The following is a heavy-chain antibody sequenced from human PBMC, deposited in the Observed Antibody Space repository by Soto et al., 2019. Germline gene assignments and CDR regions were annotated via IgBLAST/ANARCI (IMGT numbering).Heavy chain of an antibody. D-gene: IGHD5-18*01. V-gene: IGHV4-61*01. Sequence: QVQLQESGPGLVKPSETLSLTCTVSGCSVSSGSYYWSWIRQPPGKGLEWIGYIYYSGSTNYNTSLKSRVTISVDTSKNQFSLKLSSVTAADTAVYYCARVVTRIYYYYYGMDVWGQGTTVTVSS. J-gene: IGHJ6*02. CDR1: GCSVSSGSYY. CDR2: IYYSGST. CDR3: ARVVTRIYYYYYGMDV.